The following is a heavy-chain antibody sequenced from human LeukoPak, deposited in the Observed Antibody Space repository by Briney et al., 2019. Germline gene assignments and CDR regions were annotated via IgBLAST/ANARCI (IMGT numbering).Heavy chain of an antibody. Sequence: ASVKVSCKVSGYTLTELSMHWVRQAPGKGLEWMGGFDPEDGETIYAQKFQGRVTMTRDTSTSTVYMELSSLRSEDTAVYYCAREKRYYFDYWGQGTLVTVSS. V-gene: IGHV1-24*01. J-gene: IGHJ4*02. CDR1: GYTLTELS. CDR2: FDPEDGET. CDR3: AREKRYYFDY.